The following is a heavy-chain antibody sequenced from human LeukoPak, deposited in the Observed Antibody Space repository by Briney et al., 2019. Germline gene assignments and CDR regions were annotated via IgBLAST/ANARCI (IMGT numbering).Heavy chain of an antibody. CDR2: INHSGST. D-gene: IGHD4-17*01. Sequence: PSETLSLTCAVYGGSFSGYYWSWIRQPPGKGLEWIGEINHSGSTNYNPSLKSRVTILVDTSKNQFFLNLSSVTAADTAVYYCVRGFDYGFYDWGQGTLVTVSS. J-gene: IGHJ4*02. V-gene: IGHV4-34*01. CDR1: GGSFSGYY. CDR3: VRGFDYGFYD.